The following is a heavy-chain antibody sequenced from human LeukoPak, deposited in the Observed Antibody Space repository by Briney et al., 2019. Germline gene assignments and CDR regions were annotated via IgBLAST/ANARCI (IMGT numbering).Heavy chain of an antibody. J-gene: IGHJ4*02. CDR3: ARDRKGATGY. Sequence: SQTLSLTCTVSGYSISSGYYWGWIRQPPGKGLEWIGSIYHSGSTYYNPSLKSRVTISVDTTKNQFSLKLSSVTAADTAVYYCARDRKGATGYWGQGTLVTVSS. D-gene: IGHD1-26*01. CDR2: IYHSGST. CDR1: GYSISSGYY. V-gene: IGHV4-38-2*02.